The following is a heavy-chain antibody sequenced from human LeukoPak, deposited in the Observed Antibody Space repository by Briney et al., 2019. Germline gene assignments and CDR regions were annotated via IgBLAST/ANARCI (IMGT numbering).Heavy chain of an antibody. Sequence: GGSLRLSCVASGFTFSTYTFNWVRQAPGRGLEWLSYISSGGLTIFYADSVNGRFTISRDNTKNSIFLDMTNLRAEDTAVYYCARDFDYGDYIDFWGQGTMVAVSS. CDR2: ISSGGLTI. CDR1: GFTFSTYT. J-gene: IGHJ4*02. CDR3: ARDFDYGDYIDF. V-gene: IGHV3-48*04. D-gene: IGHD4/OR15-4a*01.